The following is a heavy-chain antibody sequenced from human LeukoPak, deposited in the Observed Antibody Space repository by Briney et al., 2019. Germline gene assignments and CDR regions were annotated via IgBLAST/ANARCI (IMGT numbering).Heavy chain of an antibody. CDR2: IYYSGST. CDR1: GGSISSGGYY. CDR3: ARDPPEMEAFDI. D-gene: IGHD1-14*01. J-gene: IGHJ3*02. V-gene: IGHV4-61*08. Sequence: SETLSLTCTVSGGSISSGGYYWSWIRQPPGKGLEWIGYIYYSGSTNYNPSLKSRVTISVDTSKNQFSLKLSSVTAADTAVYYCARDPPEMEAFDIWGQGTMVTVSS.